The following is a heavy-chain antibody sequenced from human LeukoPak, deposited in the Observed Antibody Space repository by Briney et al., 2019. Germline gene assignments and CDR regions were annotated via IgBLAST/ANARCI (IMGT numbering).Heavy chain of an antibody. D-gene: IGHD6-13*01. Sequence: ASVKVSRTASGYTFTGYYMHRVRQAPGQGLEWMGWINPNSGGTNYAQKFQGRVTMTRDTSISTAYMELSRLRSDDTAVYYCARGRVRAAAGTWFDPWGQGTLVTVS. CDR1: GYTFTGYY. CDR3: ARGRVRAAAGTWFDP. V-gene: IGHV1-2*02. CDR2: INPNSGGT. J-gene: IGHJ5*02.